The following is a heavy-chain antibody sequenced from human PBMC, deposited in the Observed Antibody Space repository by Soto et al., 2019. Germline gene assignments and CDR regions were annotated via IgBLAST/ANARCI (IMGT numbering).Heavy chain of an antibody. CDR1: GGSLSDYS. Sequence: SETLSLTCAVYGGSLSDYSWTWIRQAPRRGLEWIGEVDTSGITNYNPSLESRVTLSIDTSKSQFSLRLSSVTAADTAVYYCARRYGSAIDYWGQGTLVTVS. CDR3: ARRYGSAIDY. J-gene: IGHJ4*02. V-gene: IGHV4-34*01. CDR2: VDTSGIT. D-gene: IGHD1-26*01.